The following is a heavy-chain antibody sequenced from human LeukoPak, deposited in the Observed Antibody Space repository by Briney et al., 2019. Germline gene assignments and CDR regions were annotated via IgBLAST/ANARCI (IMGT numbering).Heavy chain of an antibody. CDR2: ISGSSSYK. Sequence: GGSLRLSCAASGFTFSSYSMNWVRQAPGRGLEWVSSISGSSSYKYYADSVKGRFTISRDNAKNSLYLQMNSLRAEDTAVYYCAKRVHSASWYAAFDYWGQGTLVTVSS. V-gene: IGHV3-21*01. CDR3: AKRVHSASWYAAFDY. CDR1: GFTFSSYS. J-gene: IGHJ4*02. D-gene: IGHD6-13*01.